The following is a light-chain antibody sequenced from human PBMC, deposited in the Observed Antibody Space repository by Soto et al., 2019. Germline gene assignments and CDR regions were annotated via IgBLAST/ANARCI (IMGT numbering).Light chain of an antibody. CDR2: DAY. V-gene: IGKV3-15*01. J-gene: IGKJ4*01. Sequence: EIVMTQSPATLSVSPGERVTLSCRASQSVSSNLAWYQQKPGQSPRLLIYDAYTMATGIPARFSGSGSGTDFTLTITSLPSEDFAVYYCQQYNKLPPLHFGGGTKVEI. CDR3: QQYNKLPPLH. CDR1: QSVSSN.